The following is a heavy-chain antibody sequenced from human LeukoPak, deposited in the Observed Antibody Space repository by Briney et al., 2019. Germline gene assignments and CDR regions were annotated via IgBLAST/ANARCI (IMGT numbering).Heavy chain of an antibody. CDR3: ARGTVTTVTPPVYYYMDV. J-gene: IGHJ6*03. CDR1: GGSFSGCY. V-gene: IGHV4-34*01. D-gene: IGHD4-11*01. CDR2: INHSGST. Sequence: SETLSLTCAVYGGSFSGCYWSWIRQPPGKGLEWIGEINHSGSTNYNPSLKSRVTISVDTSKNQFSLKLSSVTAADTAEYYCARGTVTTVTPPVYYYMDVWGKGTTVTVSS.